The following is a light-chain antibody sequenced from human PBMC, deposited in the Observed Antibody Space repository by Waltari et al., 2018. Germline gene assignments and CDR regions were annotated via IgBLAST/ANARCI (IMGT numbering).Light chain of an antibody. V-gene: IGKV3-15*01. J-gene: IGKJ4*01. CDR1: QIVNNK. CDR2: DAS. CDR3: QQYSDSPLT. Sequence: EIVMTPPPAPPSVSPEERVTPSCRASQIVNNKLAWYQQKPGQAPRLLIYDASTRATGIPTSFSGSGSGTEFTITISSLQSEDFAVYYCQQYSDSPLTFGGGTKVEIK.